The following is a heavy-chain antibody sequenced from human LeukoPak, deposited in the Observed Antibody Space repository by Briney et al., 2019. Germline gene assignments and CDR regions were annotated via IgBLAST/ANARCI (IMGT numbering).Heavy chain of an antibody. CDR3: AREGSGYVSPLYYYYMDV. D-gene: IGHD5-12*01. CDR1: GGSISTSNYY. Sequence: PSETLSLTCTVSGGSISTSNYYWGWIRQPPGKGLEWIGNIFYSGSTYYSPSLRSRVTISVDTSKNQFSLKLSSVTAADTAVYYCAREGSGYVSPLYYYYMDVWGKGTTVTISS. CDR2: IFYSGST. V-gene: IGHV4-39*07. J-gene: IGHJ6*03.